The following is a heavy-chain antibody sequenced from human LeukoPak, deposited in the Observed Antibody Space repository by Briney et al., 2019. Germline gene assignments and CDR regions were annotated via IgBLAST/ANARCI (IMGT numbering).Heavy chain of an antibody. CDR1: GYTFTGYN. Sequence: ASAKVSCKASGYTFTGYNIHWVRQAPGQGLEWMAWINPNSGYTKYAQKFQGRATLTSDTSISTAYMDLSRLRSDDTAVYYCARVFGGTELQGFDYWGQGTLVTVSS. V-gene: IGHV1-2*02. J-gene: IGHJ4*02. D-gene: IGHD3-10*02. CDR2: INPNSGYT. CDR3: ARVFGGTELQGFDY.